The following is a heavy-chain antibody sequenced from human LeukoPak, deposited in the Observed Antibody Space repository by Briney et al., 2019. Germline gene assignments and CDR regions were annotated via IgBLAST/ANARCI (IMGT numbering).Heavy chain of an antibody. D-gene: IGHD2-8*01. J-gene: IGHJ6*02. Sequence: ASVKVSCKASGYNFISYYMHWVRQAPGQGLEWMGIINPSGGSTSYAQKFQDRVTMTRDTSTSTVYMELSSLKSEDTAVYYCARENVVLVDAVRYYYYGMDVWGQGTTVTVSS. CDR2: INPSGGST. V-gene: IGHV1-46*01. CDR3: ARENVVLVDAVRYYYYGMDV. CDR1: GYNFISYY.